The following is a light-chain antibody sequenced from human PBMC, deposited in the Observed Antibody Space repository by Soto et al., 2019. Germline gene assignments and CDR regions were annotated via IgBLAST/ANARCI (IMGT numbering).Light chain of an antibody. Sequence: DIQMTQSPSTLSASVGHRVTITCRASQTISSWLAWYQQKPGKAPKLLIYKASTLKSGVPSRFSGSGSGTEFTLTISSLQPDDFATYYCQHYNSYSEAFGQGTNVDI. CDR3: QHYNSYSEA. CDR1: QTISSW. CDR2: KAS. V-gene: IGKV1-5*03. J-gene: IGKJ1*01.